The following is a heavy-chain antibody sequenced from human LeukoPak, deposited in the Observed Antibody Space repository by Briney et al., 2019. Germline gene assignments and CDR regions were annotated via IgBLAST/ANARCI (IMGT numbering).Heavy chain of an antibody. V-gene: IGHV4-34*10. CDR2: IYHSGST. CDR3: ARRAYYAVDV. Sequence: SETLSLTCTVSGGSISSYYWSWIRQPPGKGLEWIGEIYHSGSTNYNPPLKSRLTMSVDTSKSQFYLNLSSLTAADSALYFCARRAYYAVDVWGQGISVIVSS. CDR1: GGSISSYY. J-gene: IGHJ6*02.